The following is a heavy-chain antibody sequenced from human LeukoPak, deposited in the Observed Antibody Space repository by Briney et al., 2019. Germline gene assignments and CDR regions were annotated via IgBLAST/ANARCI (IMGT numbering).Heavy chain of an antibody. CDR2: IKQDGSEK. Sequence: GGSLRLSCAASGFTFSSYWMSWVRQAPGKGLEWVANIKQDGSEKYYVDSVKGRFTISRDNAKNSLYLQMNSLRAEDTAAYYCARQEDHDYGDYYFDYWGQGILVTVSS. D-gene: IGHD4-17*01. V-gene: IGHV3-7*01. CDR1: GFTFSSYW. CDR3: ARQEDHDYGDYYFDY. J-gene: IGHJ4*02.